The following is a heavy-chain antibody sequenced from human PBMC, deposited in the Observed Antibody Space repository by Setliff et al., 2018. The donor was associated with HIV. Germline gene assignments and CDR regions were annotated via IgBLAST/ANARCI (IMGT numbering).Heavy chain of an antibody. CDR3: ARSKTFYDFWGGYYTHGAFKI. J-gene: IGHJ3*02. V-gene: IGHV4-39*01. Sequence: SETLSLTCTVSGGSFTSRSYYWGWIRQPPGKGLEWIGSIFYSGITYYNPSLKSRATISVDTSKNQFSLNLTSVTAADTAVYHCARSKTFYDFWGGYYTHGAFKIWGLGTMVTVSS. CDR2: IFYSGIT. CDR1: GGSFTSRSYY. D-gene: IGHD3-3*01.